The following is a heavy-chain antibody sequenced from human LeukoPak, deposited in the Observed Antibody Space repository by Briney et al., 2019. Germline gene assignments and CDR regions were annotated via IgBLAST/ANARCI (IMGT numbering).Heavy chain of an antibody. D-gene: IGHD7-27*01. V-gene: IGHV3-21*01. Sequence: GGSLRLSCAASGFTFSSYSMNWVRQAPGKGLGWVSSISSSSSYIYYADSVKGRFTISRDNAKNSLYLQMNSLRAEDTAVYYCARGLNWGSTFYFDYWGQGTLVTVSS. CDR1: GFTFSSYS. CDR3: ARGLNWGSTFYFDY. J-gene: IGHJ4*02. CDR2: ISSSSSYI.